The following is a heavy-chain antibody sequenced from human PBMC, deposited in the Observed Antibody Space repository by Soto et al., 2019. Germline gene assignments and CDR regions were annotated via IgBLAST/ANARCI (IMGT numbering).Heavy chain of an antibody. CDR1: GFTFSSYG. D-gene: IGHD5-18*01. J-gene: IGHJ6*02. Sequence: QVQLVESGGGVVQPGRSLRLSCAASGFTFSSYGMHWVRQAPGKGLEWVAVIWYDGSNKYYADSVKGRFTISRDNSKNTLXXXXXSXXXXXXXXXXXXXXXXXGYASYGMDVWGQGTTVTVSS. CDR3: XXXXXXGYASYGMDV. V-gene: IGHV3-33*01. CDR2: IWYDGSNK.